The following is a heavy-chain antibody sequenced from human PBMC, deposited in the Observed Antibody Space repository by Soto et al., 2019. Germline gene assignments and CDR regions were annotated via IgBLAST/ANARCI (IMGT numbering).Heavy chain of an antibody. V-gene: IGHV4-31*03. CDR1: GGSISSGGYY. J-gene: IGHJ5*02. CDR3: ARDRGYNSGNWFDP. D-gene: IGHD5-18*01. Sequence: QVQLLESGPGLVKPSQTLSLTCTVSGGSISSGGYYWSWIRQHPGKGLEWIGYIYYSGSTYYNPALXXXVXXSVDTSQNQFSLKLSSVTDADTAVYYCARDRGYNSGNWFDPWGQGTLVTVSS. CDR2: IYYSGST.